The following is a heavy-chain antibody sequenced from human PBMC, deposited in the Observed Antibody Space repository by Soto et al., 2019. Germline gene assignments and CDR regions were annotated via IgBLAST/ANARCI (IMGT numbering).Heavy chain of an antibody. D-gene: IGHD2-2*01. CDR2: IYHSGST. J-gene: IGHJ6*02. Sequence: QLQLQESGSGLVKPSQTLSLTCAVSGGSISSGGYSWSWIRQPPGKGLEWIGYIYHSGSTYYNPSLKSRLTISVDRPKNQFSLKLSSVTAADTAVYYCASISTSYYYGMDVWGQGTRVTVSS. CDR1: GGSISSGGYS. CDR3: ASISTSYYYGMDV. V-gene: IGHV4-30-2*01.